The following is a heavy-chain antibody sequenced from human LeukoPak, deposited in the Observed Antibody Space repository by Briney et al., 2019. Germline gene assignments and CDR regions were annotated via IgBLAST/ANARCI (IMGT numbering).Heavy chain of an antibody. D-gene: IGHD3-22*01. CDR1: GFSLSTGGMC. J-gene: IGHJ4*02. CDR3: ARILCNYYDSSGYYPDY. CDR2: IDWDDDK. Sequence: SGPALVKPTQTLTLTCTFSGFSLSTGGMCVSWIRQPPGKALEWLALIDWDDDKYYSTSLKTRLTISKDTSKNQVVLTMTNMDPVDTATYYCARILCNYYDSSGYYPDYWGQGTLVTVSS. V-gene: IGHV2-70*01.